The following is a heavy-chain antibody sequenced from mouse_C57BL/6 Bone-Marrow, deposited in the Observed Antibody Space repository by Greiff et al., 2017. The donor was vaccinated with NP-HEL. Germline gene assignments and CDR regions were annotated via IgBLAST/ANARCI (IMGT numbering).Heavy chain of an antibody. CDR3: ETRSRNAKGC. CDR2: IYIGNGYT. J-gene: IGHJ4*01. V-gene: IGHV1-58*01. Sequence: VQLQQSGAELVRPGSSVKMSCTTSGYTFTSYGMNWVQQRPGQGLEWIGYIYIGNGYTEYNEKFKGKATVTSDTSSSTAYMQSSSLASEDSAIYFCETRSRNAKGCWGKGTSVTAS. CDR1: GYTFTSYG. D-gene: IGHD1-1*01.